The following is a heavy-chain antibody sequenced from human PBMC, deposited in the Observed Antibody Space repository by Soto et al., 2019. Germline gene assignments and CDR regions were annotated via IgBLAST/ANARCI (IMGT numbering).Heavy chain of an antibody. CDR1: GGSISSSSYY. Sequence: SETLSLTCTVSGGSISSSSYYWGWIRQPPGKGLEWIGSIYYSGSTYYNPSLKSRVTISVDTSKNQFSLKLSSVTAADTAVYYCARHQSSKVQVVPAAIDYWGQGTLVTVSS. CDR2: IYYSGST. CDR3: ARHQSSKVQVVPAAIDY. J-gene: IGHJ4*02. V-gene: IGHV4-39*01. D-gene: IGHD2-2*01.